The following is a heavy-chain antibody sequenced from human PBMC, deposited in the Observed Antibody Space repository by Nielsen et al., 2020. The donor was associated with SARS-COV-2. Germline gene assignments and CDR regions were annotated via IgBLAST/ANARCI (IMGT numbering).Heavy chain of an antibody. CDR1: GYSFSSHG. J-gene: IGHJ5*02. CDR2: INSYNGDT. Sequence: ASVKVSCKASGYSFSSHGITWVRQAPGQGLEWMGWINSYNGDTNYAQKFQGRVTMTTDTSTSTADMELRSLRSDDTAVYYCARGDYGDYQGFDPWGQGTLVTVSS. V-gene: IGHV1-18*01. CDR3: ARGDYGDYQGFDP. D-gene: IGHD4-17*01.